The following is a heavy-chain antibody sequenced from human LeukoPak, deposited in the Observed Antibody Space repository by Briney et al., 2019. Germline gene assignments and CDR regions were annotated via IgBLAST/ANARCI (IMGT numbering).Heavy chain of an antibody. J-gene: IGHJ4*02. D-gene: IGHD2-15*01. V-gene: IGHV3-30*04. CDR2: ISYDGSNK. CDR3: AKAPVTTCRGAFCYPFDY. CDR1: GFTFSSYA. Sequence: PGRSLRLSCAASGFTFSSYAMHWVRQAPGKGLEWVALISYDGSNKYYADSVKGRFTISRDSSKNTLFLQMNRLRPEDAAVYYCAKAPVTTCRGAFCYPFDYWGLGTLVTVSS.